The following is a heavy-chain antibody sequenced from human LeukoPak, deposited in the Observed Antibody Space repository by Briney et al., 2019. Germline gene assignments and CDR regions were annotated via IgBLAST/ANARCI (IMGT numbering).Heavy chain of an antibody. CDR1: GGSISTYY. CDR3: AREGVTMVRGSRYGMGV. CDR2: IYYSGST. D-gene: IGHD3-10*01. Sequence: SETLSLTCTVSGGSISTYYWSWIRQPPGKGLEWIGYIYYSGSTNYNPSLKSRVTISVDTSKNQFSLKLSSVTAADTAAYYCAREGVTMVRGSRYGMGVWGQGTTVTVSS. V-gene: IGHV4-59*01. J-gene: IGHJ6*02.